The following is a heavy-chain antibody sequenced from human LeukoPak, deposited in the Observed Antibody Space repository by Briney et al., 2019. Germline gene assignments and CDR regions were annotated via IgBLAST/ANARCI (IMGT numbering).Heavy chain of an antibody. CDR1: GFTFSTKS. CDR2: ITADSGTT. CDR3: ASRDYFDY. J-gene: IGHJ4*02. V-gene: IGHV3-48*02. Sequence: TGGSLRLSGAVSGFTFSTKSMNWVRQAPGKGLEWVSYITADSGTTYYADSVKGRFTISRDNAKNSLYLQMNSLRDEDTAVYYCASRDYFDYWGQGTLVTVSS.